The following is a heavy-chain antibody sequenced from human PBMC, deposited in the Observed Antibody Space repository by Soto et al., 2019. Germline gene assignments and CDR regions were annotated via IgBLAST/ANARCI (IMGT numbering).Heavy chain of an antibody. J-gene: IGHJ6*02. CDR1: SGSIGATNL. CDR3: ARRTWGMDV. CDR2: IFHSGNT. D-gene: IGHD2-8*01. V-gene: IGHV4-4*02. Sequence: QVQLQELGPGLVKPSGTLSLTCAVSSGSIGATNLWSWVRQTPGKGLEWIGEIFHSGNTYYNPSLASRVTISVDTSKNQFSLNLRSVTAADTALYYCARRTWGMDVWGQGTTVTVSS.